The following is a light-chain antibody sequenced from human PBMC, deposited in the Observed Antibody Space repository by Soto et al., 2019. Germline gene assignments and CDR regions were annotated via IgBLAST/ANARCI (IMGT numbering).Light chain of an antibody. CDR1: QSVSSY. J-gene: IGKJ5*01. Sequence: EIVLTQSPATLSLSPGERATLSCRASQSVSSYLAWYQQKPGHAPRLLIYDASNRATGIPARFSGSGSGTDFTLAISSLETEDFAVYYCQQRSNWPPKVTFGQGTRLEIK. CDR2: DAS. CDR3: QQRSNWPPKVT. V-gene: IGKV3-11*01.